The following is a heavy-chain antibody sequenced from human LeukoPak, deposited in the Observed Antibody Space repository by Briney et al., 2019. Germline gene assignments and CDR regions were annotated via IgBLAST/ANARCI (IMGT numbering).Heavy chain of an antibody. CDR2: VSGSGSTV. CDR3: VRQFAS. CDR1: GFTFGDHI. V-gene: IGHV3-48*01. J-gene: IGHJ4*02. Sequence: GGSLGLSCAASGFTFGDHIMNWVRQLPGKRLEWVAYVSGSGSTVYYANSVKGRFTVSRDNGKSSLYLQMNSLRVEDTALYYCVRQFASWGQGTLVTVSS.